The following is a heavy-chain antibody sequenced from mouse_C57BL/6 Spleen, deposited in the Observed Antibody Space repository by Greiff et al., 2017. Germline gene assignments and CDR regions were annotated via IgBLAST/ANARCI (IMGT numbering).Heavy chain of an antibody. V-gene: IGHV1-69*01. Sequence: QVQLKQPGAELVMPGASVKLSCKASGYTFTSYWMHWVKQRPGQGLEWIGEIDPSDSYTNYNQKFKGKSTLTVDKSSSTAYMQLSSLTSEDSAVYYCARIGLFDGYYVDYFDYWGQGTTLTVSS. CDR1: GYTFTSYW. CDR3: ARIGLFDGYYVDYFDY. CDR2: IDPSDSYT. D-gene: IGHD2-3*01. J-gene: IGHJ2*01.